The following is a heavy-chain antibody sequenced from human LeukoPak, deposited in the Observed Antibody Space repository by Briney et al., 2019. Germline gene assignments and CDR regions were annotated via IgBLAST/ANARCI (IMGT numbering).Heavy chain of an antibody. V-gene: IGHV3-48*02. J-gene: IGHJ4*02. CDR2: ISSSSTV. CDR1: GFTFSRYS. D-gene: IGHD3-10*01. Sequence: PGGSLRLSCAASGFTFSRYSMNWVCQAPGKGLEWVSYISSSSTVYYADSLKGRFTISRDNAKNSLYLQMNSLRDEDTAVYYCARAQTYYGSGSYLYWGQGTLVTVSS. CDR3: ARAQTYYGSGSYLY.